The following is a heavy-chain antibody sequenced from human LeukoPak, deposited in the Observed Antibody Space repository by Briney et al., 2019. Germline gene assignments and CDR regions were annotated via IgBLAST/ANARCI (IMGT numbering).Heavy chain of an antibody. CDR1: GFTFSSYA. CDR3: ARDLYGDYPFDY. D-gene: IGHD4-17*01. J-gene: IGHJ4*02. CDR2: ISSSSDYI. V-gene: IGHV3-21*01. Sequence: GGSLRLSCAASGFTFSSYAMNWVRQAPGKGLEWVSSISSSSDYIYYADSVKGRFTISRDNAKNSVFLQMNSLRAEDTAVYYCARDLYGDYPFDYWGQGTLVTVSS.